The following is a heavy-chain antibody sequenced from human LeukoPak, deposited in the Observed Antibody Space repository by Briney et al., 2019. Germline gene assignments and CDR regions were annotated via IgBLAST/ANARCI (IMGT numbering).Heavy chain of an antibody. J-gene: IGHJ4*02. CDR2: IYDSGST. CDR1: GASIRSGDYY. D-gene: IGHD1-26*01. Sequence: SETLSLTCTVSGASIRSGDYYWSWIRQPPGKGLEWIGYIYDSGSTYYNPSLKSRITISVDTSENRFSLKLSSVTAADTAVYYCAGLDSGSSNYWGQGTLVTVSS. V-gene: IGHV4-30-4*02. CDR3: AGLDSGSSNY.